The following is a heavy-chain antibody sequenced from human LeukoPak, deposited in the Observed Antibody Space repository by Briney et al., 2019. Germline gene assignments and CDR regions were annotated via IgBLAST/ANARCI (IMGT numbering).Heavy chain of an antibody. CDR3: AREGVDWNHSVYYFDY. V-gene: IGHV1-2*02. CDR2: INPNSGGT. D-gene: IGHD1-1*01. Sequence: ASVKVSCKASGYTFTGYYVHWVRQAPGQGLEWMGWINPNSGGTNYAQKFQGGVTMTRDTSISTAYMELSRLRSDDTAVYYCAREGVDWNHSVYYFDYWGQGTLVTVSS. CDR1: GYTFTGYY. J-gene: IGHJ4*02.